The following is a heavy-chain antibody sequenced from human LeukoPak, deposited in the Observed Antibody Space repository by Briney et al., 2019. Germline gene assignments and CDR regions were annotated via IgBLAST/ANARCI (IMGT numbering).Heavy chain of an antibody. CDR2: IYYSGST. D-gene: IGHD5-18*01. V-gene: IGHV4-39*07. Sequence: SETLSLTCTVSGGSISSSSYYWGWIRQPPGKGLEWIGSIYYSGSTYYNPSLKSRVTISVDTSKNQFFLRMNSVTAADTAVYYCARGIQLWSNYFDYWGQGTLVTVSS. CDR3: ARGIQLWSNYFDY. CDR1: GGSISSSSYY. J-gene: IGHJ4*02.